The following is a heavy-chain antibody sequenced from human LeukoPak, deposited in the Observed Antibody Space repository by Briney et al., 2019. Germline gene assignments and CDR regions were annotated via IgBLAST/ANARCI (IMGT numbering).Heavy chain of an antibody. Sequence: SETLSLTCIVSGGSISSSSYYWGWIRQPPGKGLEWIGSIYYSGTTYYNPSLKSRVTISVDTSKNRFSLKLSSVTAADTAVYYCARPRSGWYHVTFDYWGQGTLVTVSS. V-gene: IGHV4-39*01. CDR3: ARPRSGWYHVTFDY. CDR1: GGSISSSSYY. CDR2: IYYSGTT. J-gene: IGHJ4*02. D-gene: IGHD6-19*01.